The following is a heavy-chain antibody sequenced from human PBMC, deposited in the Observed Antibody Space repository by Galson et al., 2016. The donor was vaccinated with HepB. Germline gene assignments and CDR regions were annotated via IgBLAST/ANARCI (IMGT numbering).Heavy chain of an antibody. CDR3: ARGLDS. V-gene: IGHV3-48*02. CDR2: INAPSDAI. Sequence: SLRLSCAVSGFALSSYGMHWVRQTPEKGLEWVSYINAPSDAIYYADSVKGRFTISRDNAKNSLYLQMNSLRDEDTALYYCARGLDSWGQGTMVTVSS. CDR1: GFALSSYG. J-gene: IGHJ3*01. D-gene: IGHD2-21*01.